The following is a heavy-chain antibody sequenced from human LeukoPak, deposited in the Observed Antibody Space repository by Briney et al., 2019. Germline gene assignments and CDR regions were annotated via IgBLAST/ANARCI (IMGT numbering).Heavy chain of an antibody. CDR2: IYYSGST. CDR1: GGSISSYY. D-gene: IGHD1-26*01. V-gene: IGHV4-59*01. Sequence: SETLSLTCTVSGGSISSYYWSWIRQPPGKGLEWIGYIYYSGSTNYNPSLKSRVTISVDTSKNQFSLKLSSVTAADTAVYYCARDVGHSGSYLNWFDPWGQGTLVTVSS. J-gene: IGHJ5*02. CDR3: ARDVGHSGSYLNWFDP.